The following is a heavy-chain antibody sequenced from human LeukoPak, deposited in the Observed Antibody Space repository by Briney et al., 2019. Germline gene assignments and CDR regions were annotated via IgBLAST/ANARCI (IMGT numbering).Heavy chain of an antibody. D-gene: IGHD3-16*01. Sequence: PGRSLRLPCAASGFTFSSYGMHWVRQAPGKGLEWVAVIWYDGSNKYYADSVKGRFTISRDNSKNTLYLQMNSLRAEDTAVYYCARDRWGAFDIWGQGTMVTVSS. V-gene: IGHV3-33*01. J-gene: IGHJ3*02. CDR1: GFTFSSYG. CDR3: ARDRWGAFDI. CDR2: IWYDGSNK.